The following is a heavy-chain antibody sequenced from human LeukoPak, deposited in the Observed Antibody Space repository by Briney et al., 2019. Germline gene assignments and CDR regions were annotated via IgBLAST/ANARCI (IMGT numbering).Heavy chain of an antibody. J-gene: IGHJ4*02. CDR1: GGSFSGYY. CDR2: INHSGST. D-gene: IGHD3-22*01. CDR3: ARGDYYDSSGYDY. Sequence: SETLSLTCAVYGGSFSGYYWSWIRQPPGKGLEWIGEINHSGSTNYNPSLKSRVTISVDTSKNQFSLKLSSVTAADTAVYYCARGDYYDSSGYDYWGQGALVTVSS. V-gene: IGHV4-34*01.